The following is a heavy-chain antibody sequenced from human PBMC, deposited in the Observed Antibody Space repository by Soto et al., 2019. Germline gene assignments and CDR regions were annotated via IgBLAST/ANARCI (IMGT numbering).Heavy chain of an antibody. CDR1: GFTFSSYA. J-gene: IGHJ4*02. D-gene: IGHD5-18*01. V-gene: IGHV3-30-3*01. Sequence: QVQLVESGGGVVQPGRSLRLSCAASGFTFSSYAMHWVRQAPGKGLEWVAVISYDGSNKYYADSVKGRFTISRDNSKNTLYLQMNSLRAEDTAVYYCAGAMGSKHTYWGQGTLVTVSS. CDR3: AGAMGSKHTY. CDR2: ISYDGSNK.